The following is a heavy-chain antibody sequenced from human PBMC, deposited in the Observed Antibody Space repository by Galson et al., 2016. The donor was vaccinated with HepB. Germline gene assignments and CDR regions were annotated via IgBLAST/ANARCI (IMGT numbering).Heavy chain of an antibody. CDR1: GFTFRNYG. D-gene: IGHD4-17*01. J-gene: IGHJ4*02. V-gene: IGHV3-33*01. Sequence: SLRLSCAASGFTFRNYGFHWARHTPAKGLEWVAFLYSDGRKIYYGNSVKGRFTISRDNSKHTVYLEMNSLRAEDTAVYYCARAHYGVLPLDYWGQGTLVTVSA. CDR3: ARAHYGVLPLDY. CDR2: LYSDGRKI.